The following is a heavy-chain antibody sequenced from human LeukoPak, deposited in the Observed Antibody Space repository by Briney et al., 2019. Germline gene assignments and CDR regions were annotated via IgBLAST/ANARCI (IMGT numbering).Heavy chain of an antibody. J-gene: IGHJ4*02. D-gene: IGHD3-22*01. CDR2: IQYDGSKE. V-gene: IGHV3-30*02. CDR1: GFMFSSYG. CDR3: AKGARKAAAAGLTYYYDSSGYTSREYFDY. Sequence: GGSLRLSCAASGFMFSSYGMHWVRQAPGKGLEWVAFIQYDGSKEYYADSVKGRFTISRDNAKNSLYLQMNSLRAEDTAVYYCAKGARKAAAAGLTYYYDSSGYTSREYFDYWGQGTLVTVSS.